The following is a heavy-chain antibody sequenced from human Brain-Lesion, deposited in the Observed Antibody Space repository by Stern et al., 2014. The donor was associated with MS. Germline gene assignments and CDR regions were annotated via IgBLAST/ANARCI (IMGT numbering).Heavy chain of an antibody. V-gene: IGHV4-61*02. CDR2: IFNSGRT. CDR3: ARGRVVPGFQYYATDV. J-gene: IGHJ6*02. D-gene: IGHD2-2*01. Sequence: VQLVESGPGLVKPSQTLSLSCTVSGGSISSGGYYWSWIRQPAGKGLEWIGRIFNSGRTSYNPSLKSRVTLSIDTSKHQFSLRLNSMTAADTAVYYCARGRVVPGFQYYATDVWGQGTTVIVSS. CDR1: GGSISSGGYY.